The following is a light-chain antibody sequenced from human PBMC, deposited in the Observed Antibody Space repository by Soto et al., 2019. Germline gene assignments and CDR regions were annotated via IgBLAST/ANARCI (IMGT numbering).Light chain of an antibody. CDR2: KAS. J-gene: IGKJ3*01. V-gene: IGKV1-5*03. CDR1: QTISSL. CDR3: QHYNSYLTFT. Sequence: DIQMTQSPSTLSVSVGDRVTITCRASQTISSLLAWYQQQPGKAPKLLIYKASTLKSGVPSRFSGSGSGTEFTLTISSLKTDDFANYYCQHYNSYLTFTFGPGTKVDIK.